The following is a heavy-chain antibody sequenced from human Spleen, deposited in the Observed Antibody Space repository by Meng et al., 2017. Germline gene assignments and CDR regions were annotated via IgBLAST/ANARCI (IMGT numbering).Heavy chain of an antibody. Sequence: ASVKVSCKASGYTFTSFGISWVRQAPGQGLEWMGWINTNTGNPTYAQGFTGRFVFSLDTSVTTAYLQISSLKAEDTAVYYCARDKDYFDYWGQGTLVTVSS. CDR1: GYTFTSFG. CDR3: ARDKDYFDY. V-gene: IGHV7-4-1*02. J-gene: IGHJ4*02. CDR2: INTNTGNP.